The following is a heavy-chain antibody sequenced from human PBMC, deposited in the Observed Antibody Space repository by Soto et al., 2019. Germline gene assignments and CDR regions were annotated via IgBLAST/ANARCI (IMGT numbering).Heavy chain of an antibody. CDR2: ISYDGSNK. CDR3: AKDVSHDYGAFYGMDV. D-gene: IGHD4-17*01. V-gene: IGHV3-30*18. J-gene: IGHJ6*02. Sequence: GGSLRRSCAASGFTFRSYGMHWVRQAPGKGLEWVAVISYDGSNKYYADSVKGRFTISRDNSKNTLYLQMNSLRAEDTAVYYCAKDVSHDYGAFYGMDVWGQGTTVTVSS. CDR1: GFTFRSYG.